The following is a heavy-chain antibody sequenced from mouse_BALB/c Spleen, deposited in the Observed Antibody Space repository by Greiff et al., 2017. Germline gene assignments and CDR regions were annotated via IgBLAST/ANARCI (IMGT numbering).Heavy chain of an antibody. J-gene: IGHJ4*01. Sequence: EVQLQESGPGLVKPSQSLSLTCTVTGYSITSDYAWNWIRQFPGNKLEWMGYISYSGSTSYNPSLKSRISITRDTSKNQFFLQLNSVTTEDTATYYCARSPITTVVADAMDYWGQGTSVTVSS. V-gene: IGHV3-2*02. CDR2: ISYSGST. D-gene: IGHD1-1*01. CDR3: ARSPITTVVADAMDY. CDR1: GYSITSDYA.